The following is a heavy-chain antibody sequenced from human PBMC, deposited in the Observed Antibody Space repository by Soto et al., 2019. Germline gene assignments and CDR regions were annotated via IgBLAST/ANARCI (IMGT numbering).Heavy chain of an antibody. J-gene: IGHJ5*02. CDR3: AIQNDFWSGTLQGFDP. Sequence: VASVKVSCKVSGYTLTELSMHWVRQAPGKGLEWMGGFDPEDGETIYAQKFQGRVTMTEDTSTDTAYMELSSLRSEDTAVYYCAIQNDFWSGTLQGFDPWGQGTLVTVSS. V-gene: IGHV1-24*01. CDR1: GYTLTELS. D-gene: IGHD3-3*01. CDR2: FDPEDGET.